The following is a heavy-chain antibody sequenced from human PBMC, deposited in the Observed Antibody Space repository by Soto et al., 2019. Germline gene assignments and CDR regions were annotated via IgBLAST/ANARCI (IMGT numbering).Heavy chain of an antibody. CDR3: ARRGLSSYYYGMDV. CDR1: GYTFTSYG. V-gene: IGHV1-18*01. J-gene: IGHJ6*02. D-gene: IGHD3-10*01. Sequence: QVQLVQSGAEVKKPGASVKVSCKASGYTFTSYGISWVRQAPGQGLEWMGWISAYNGNTNYAQKLQGRVTMTTDTSTSTVDTQMRSLRSDYTAVYYCARRGLSSYYYGMDVWGQGTTVTVSS. CDR2: ISAYNGNT.